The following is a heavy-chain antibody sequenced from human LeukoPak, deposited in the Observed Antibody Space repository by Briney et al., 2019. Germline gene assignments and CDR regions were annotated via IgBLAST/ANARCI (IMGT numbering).Heavy chain of an antibody. J-gene: IGHJ6*03. V-gene: IGHV4-34*01. D-gene: IGHD3-22*01. CDR1: GVSFSGYY. Sequence: SETLSLTCAVYGVSFSGYYWSWIRQPPGKGLEWLGEINHSGSTNYNPSLKSRVTISVDTSKNQFSLKLSSVTAADTAVYYCARAGRYDSSGYYYESDMDVWGRGTTVTVSS. CDR2: INHSGST. CDR3: ARAGRYDSSGYYYESDMDV.